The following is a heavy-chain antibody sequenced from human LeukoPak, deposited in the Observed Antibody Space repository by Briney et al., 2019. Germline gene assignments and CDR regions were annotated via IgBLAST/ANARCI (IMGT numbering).Heavy chain of an antibody. CDR2: INYNGRNN. Sequence: GGSLRLSCAASGFTFSSYGMHWVRQAPGKGLEWVSFINYNGRNNYYADSVKGRFTISRDSSKNTLSLQMNSLRDEDTAVHYCAKDSPIYYIDYWGQGTLVTVSS. CDR3: AKDSPIYYIDY. D-gene: IGHD3-10*01. CDR1: GFTFSSYG. J-gene: IGHJ4*02. V-gene: IGHV3-30*02.